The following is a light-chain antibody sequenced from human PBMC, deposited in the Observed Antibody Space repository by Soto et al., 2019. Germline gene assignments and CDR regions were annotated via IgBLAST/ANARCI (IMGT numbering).Light chain of an antibody. CDR2: GAS. J-gene: IGKJ2*01. CDR3: QQYNNLYT. CDR1: QSVSSN. Sequence: EIVMTQSPATLSVSPGERATLSCGASQSVSSNLAWYQQKPGQAPRLLIYGASTRATGIPARFSGSGSGTEFTLTISSLQSEDFAVYYCQQYNNLYTFGQGTKLEIK. V-gene: IGKV3-15*01.